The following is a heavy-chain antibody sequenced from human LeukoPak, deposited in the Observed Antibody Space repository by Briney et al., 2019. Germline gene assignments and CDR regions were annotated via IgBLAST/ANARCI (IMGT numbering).Heavy chain of an antibody. CDR3: VRDMTTTTTCYLQH. CDR2: ISSSSKHM. D-gene: IGHD4-17*01. Sequence: PGGSLPLSCAASGFIFRTYSMNWVRQAPGKGLEWVSSISSSSKHMYYADSVKGRFSISRDDAKNSLFLQMNGLRAEDTAVYYCVRDMTTTTTCYLQHWGQGTLVTVSS. V-gene: IGHV3-21*01. J-gene: IGHJ1*01. CDR1: GFIFRTYS.